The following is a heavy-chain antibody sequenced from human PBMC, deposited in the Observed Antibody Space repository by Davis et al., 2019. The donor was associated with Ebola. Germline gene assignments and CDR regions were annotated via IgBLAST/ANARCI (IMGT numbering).Heavy chain of an antibody. D-gene: IGHD3-22*01. J-gene: IGHJ2*01. CDR3: ARDSSAYYYDSSGYGSYWYFDL. CDR2: IYYSGRT. CDR1: GGSISSYY. Sequence: SETLSLTCTVSGGSISSYYWSWIRQPPGKGLEWIGYIYYSGRTNYNPSLKSRVTISVDTSKNQFSLKLSSVTAADTAVYYCARDSSAYYYDSSGYGSYWYFDLWGRGTLVTVSS. V-gene: IGHV4-59*01.